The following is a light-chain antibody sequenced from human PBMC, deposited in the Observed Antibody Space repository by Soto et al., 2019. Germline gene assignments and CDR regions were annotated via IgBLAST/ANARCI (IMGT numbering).Light chain of an antibody. Sequence: DIVLTQSPATLSLSPGYTSTLSCRANQSVRNFLAWYQQKPGQAPRLLIYDTYNGATGVPASFSGSGSGTDFTLTISSLEPEDFAVYYCHQRSNWPLTFGRGTTGDIK. V-gene: IGKV3-11*01. CDR1: QSVRNF. CDR2: DTY. J-gene: IGKJ4*01. CDR3: HQRSNWPLT.